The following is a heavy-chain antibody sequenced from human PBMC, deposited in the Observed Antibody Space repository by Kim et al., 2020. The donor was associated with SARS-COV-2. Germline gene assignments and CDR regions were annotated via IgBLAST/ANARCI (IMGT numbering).Heavy chain of an antibody. CDR2: ISGSGVTT. CDR1: GFTFSTYD. V-gene: IGHV3-23*01. D-gene: IGHD2-15*01. J-gene: IGHJ6*01. Sequence: WGSLRLSCAASGFTFSTYDMNWVRQAPGKGLEWVSGISGSGVTTYYADSVQGRFSISRDNSKNTLYLQMDSLRAEDTALYYCAKASTYCSGGRCYSVYY. CDR3: AKASTYCSGGRCYSVYY.